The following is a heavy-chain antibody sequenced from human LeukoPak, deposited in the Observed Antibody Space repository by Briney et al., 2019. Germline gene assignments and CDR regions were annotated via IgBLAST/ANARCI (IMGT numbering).Heavy chain of an antibody. V-gene: IGHV3-48*02. J-gene: IGHJ4*02. CDR2: IRTTAEGAKYA. D-gene: IGHD3-9*01. CDR1: GFSFTDYP. CDR3: AAGQRYAFDY. Sequence: GGSLRLSCATSGFSFTDYPMNWVRQAPGKGLEGISNIRTTAEGAKYAYYADSVKGRVTISRDDGKNTLYLHMNSLRDDDTAVYYGAAGQRYAFDYWGQGILVTVSS.